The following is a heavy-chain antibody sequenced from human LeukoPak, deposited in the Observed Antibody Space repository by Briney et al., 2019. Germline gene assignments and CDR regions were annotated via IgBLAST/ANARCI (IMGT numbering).Heavy chain of an antibody. CDR1: GGSISSYY. V-gene: IGHV4-59*01. D-gene: IGHD3-10*01. CDR2: ISYSGST. Sequence: SETLSLTCTVSGGSISSYYWTWIRQPPGKGLEWIGYISYSGSTNYNPSLKSRVTISGDMSKNQFSLKLNSLTAADTALYYCARDTGSSRGFDPWGQGTLVTVSS. CDR3: ARDTGSSRGFDP. J-gene: IGHJ5*02.